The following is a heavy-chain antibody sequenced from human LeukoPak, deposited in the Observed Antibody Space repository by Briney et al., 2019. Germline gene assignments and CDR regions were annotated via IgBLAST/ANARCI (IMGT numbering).Heavy chain of an antibody. CDR1: GFTFSSYA. Sequence: GGSLRLSCAASGFTFSSYAMNWVRQAPGKGLKWVSGFRGSGAATFYADSVKGRFTISRDNSKNTLYLQMNSLRAEDTAVYYCAKEAVGSGWYFYYYYYYMDVWGKGTTVTVSS. V-gene: IGHV3-23*01. D-gene: IGHD6-19*01. J-gene: IGHJ6*03. CDR2: FRGSGAAT. CDR3: AKEAVGSGWYFYYYYYYMDV.